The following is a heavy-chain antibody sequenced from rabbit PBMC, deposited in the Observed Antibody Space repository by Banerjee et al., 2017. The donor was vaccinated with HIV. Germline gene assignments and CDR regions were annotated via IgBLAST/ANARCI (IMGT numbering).Heavy chain of an antibody. V-gene: IGHV1S45*01. Sequence: QEQLEESGGDLVKPEGSLTLTCTASGFSFSSNYWMCWVRQAPGKGLEWITCIYDGDGSTYYASWAKGRFTISKTSSTTVTLQMTSLTAADTATYFCAKEGPGYWQMHLWGPGTLVTVS. CDR2: IYDGDGST. J-gene: IGHJ4*01. CDR3: AKEGPGYWQMHL. CDR1: GFSFSSNYW. D-gene: IGHD7-1*01.